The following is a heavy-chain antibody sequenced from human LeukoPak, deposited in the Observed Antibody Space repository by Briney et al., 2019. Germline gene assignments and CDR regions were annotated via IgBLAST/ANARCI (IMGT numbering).Heavy chain of an antibody. V-gene: IGHV4-39*07. CDR3: ARLDYGSGSYYNVFDY. CDR2: IYHSGST. Sequence: SETLSLTCTVSGGSISSSTYYWGWIRQPPGKGLEWIGSIYHSGSTYYNPSLKSRVTISVDTSKNQFSLKLSSVTAADTAVYYCARLDYGSGSYYNVFDYWGQGTLVTVSS. D-gene: IGHD3-10*01. CDR1: GGSISSSTYY. J-gene: IGHJ4*02.